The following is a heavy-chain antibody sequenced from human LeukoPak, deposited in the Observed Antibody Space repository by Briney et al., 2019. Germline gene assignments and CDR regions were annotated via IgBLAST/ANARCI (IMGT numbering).Heavy chain of an antibody. D-gene: IGHD3-22*01. CDR2: IKQDGSEK. V-gene: IGHV3-7*01. J-gene: IGHJ4*02. Sequence: GGSLRLSCAASGFTFSSYWMSWVRQAPGKGLEWVANIKQDGSEKYYVDSVKGRFTISRDNAKNSLYLQMNSLRAEDTAVYYCARAYYYDSSAFDYRGQGTLVTVSS. CDR3: ARAYYYDSSAFDY. CDR1: GFTFSSYW.